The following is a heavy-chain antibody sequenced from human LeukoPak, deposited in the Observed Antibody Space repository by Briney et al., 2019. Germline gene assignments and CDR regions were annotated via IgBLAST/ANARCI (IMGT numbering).Heavy chain of an antibody. Sequence: KPGGSLRLSCAASGFTFGSYNMNWVRQAPGKGLEWVSSISTSSSYIYYADSVKGRFTISRDSSKNTLYLQMNSLRAEDTAVYYCAKGARVGAGRYYFDYWGQGALVTVSS. CDR3: AKGARVGAGRYYFDY. J-gene: IGHJ4*02. CDR1: GFTFGSYN. D-gene: IGHD3-10*01. V-gene: IGHV3-21*04. CDR2: ISTSSSYI.